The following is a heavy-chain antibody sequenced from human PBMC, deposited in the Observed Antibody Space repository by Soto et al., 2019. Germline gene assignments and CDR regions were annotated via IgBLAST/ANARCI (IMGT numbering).Heavy chain of an antibody. Sequence: GSLILSCSPSGFTFSSYAMSWVPQAPGKGLEWVSAISGSGGSTYYADSVKGRFTISRDNSKNTLYLQMNSLRAEDTAVYYCAKDASGSYPADYWGQGTLVTVSS. D-gene: IGHD1-26*01. CDR3: AKDASGSYPADY. CDR2: ISGSGGST. V-gene: IGHV3-23*01. J-gene: IGHJ4*02. CDR1: GFTFSSYA.